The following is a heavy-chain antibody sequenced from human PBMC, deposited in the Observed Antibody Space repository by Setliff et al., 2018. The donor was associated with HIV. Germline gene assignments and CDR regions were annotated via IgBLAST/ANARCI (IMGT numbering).Heavy chain of an antibody. CDR1: GFTFSSYW. D-gene: IGHD4-17*01. J-gene: IGHJ1*01. CDR2: INSDGSRT. Sequence: GGSLRLSCAASGFTFSSYWMHWVRQVPGKGLVWVSRINSDGSRTSYADSVKGRFTISRDNAKNTLSLQMNSLRVEDTAVYYCAKTFYGDYRDWGQGTLVTVSS. CDR3: AKTFYGDYRD. V-gene: IGHV3-74*01.